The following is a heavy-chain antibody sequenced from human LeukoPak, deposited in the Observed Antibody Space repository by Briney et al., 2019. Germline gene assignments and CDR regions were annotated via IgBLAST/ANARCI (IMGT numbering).Heavy chain of an antibody. Sequence: SEALSLTCAVSGVSFNDYYWSWVRQTPGKGLEWIGEINHSGYTNDSPSLKSRVTLSIDTSRKQFSLNLRSVTVADTGIYYCTRMTTGHDYWGQGTLVTVSS. J-gene: IGHJ4*02. CDR2: INHSGYT. D-gene: IGHD4-17*01. CDR3: TRMTTGHDY. CDR1: GVSFNDYY. V-gene: IGHV4-34*01.